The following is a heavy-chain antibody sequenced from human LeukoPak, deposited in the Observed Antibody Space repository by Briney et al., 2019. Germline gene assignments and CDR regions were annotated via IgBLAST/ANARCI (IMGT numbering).Heavy chain of an antibody. CDR2: ISGSGGST. CDR1: GFTFSSYA. CDR3: AKERTEYQLLWGVFDY. Sequence: PGGSLRLSCAASGFTFSSYAMSWVRQAPGKGLEWVSAISGSGGSTYYADSVKGRFTISRDNSKNTLYLQMNSLRAEDTAVYYCAKERTEYQLLWGVFDYWGQGTLVTVSS. D-gene: IGHD2-2*01. V-gene: IGHV3-23*01. J-gene: IGHJ4*02.